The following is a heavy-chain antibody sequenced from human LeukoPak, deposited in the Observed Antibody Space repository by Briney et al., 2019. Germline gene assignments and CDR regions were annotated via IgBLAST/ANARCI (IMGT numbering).Heavy chain of an antibody. D-gene: IGHD2-15*01. CDR1: GFTFSSYS. J-gene: IGHJ4*02. V-gene: IGHV3-21*01. CDR2: ISRSSSYI. CDR3: ASYPPGYCSGGSCPTGG. Sequence: GGSLRLSCAASGFTFSSYSMNWVRQAPGKGLEWVSSISRSSSYIYYADSVKGRFTISRDNAKNSLYLQMNSLRAEDTAVYYCASYPPGYCSGGSCPTGGWGQGTLVTVSS.